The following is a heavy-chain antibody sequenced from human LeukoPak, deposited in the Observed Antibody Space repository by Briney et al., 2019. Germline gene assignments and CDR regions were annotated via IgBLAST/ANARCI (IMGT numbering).Heavy chain of an antibody. V-gene: IGHV1-2*02. CDR1: GYTFTAHY. Sequence: ASVKVSCKASGYTFTAHYIHWVRQAPAQGLAWMGGINPHSGGTNYAQKFQGRVTMTRDTSISVVYMELSSLRSDDTAVYYCAREGWELLRAFDIWGQGTMVTVSS. CDR2: INPHSGGT. D-gene: IGHD1-26*01. CDR3: AREGWELLRAFDI. J-gene: IGHJ3*02.